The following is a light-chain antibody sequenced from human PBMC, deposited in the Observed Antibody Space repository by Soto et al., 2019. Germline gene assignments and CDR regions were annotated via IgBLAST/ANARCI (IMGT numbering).Light chain of an antibody. CDR1: QSVSSN. CDR3: QXYNNWPPYT. Sequence: EIVMTQSPATLSVSPGERATLSCRASQSVSSNLAWYQQKPGQAPRLLIYGASTRATGIPARFSGSGSGTXXXXXXXXXXXXXFXXYYCQXYNNWPPYTFGQGTKLEIK. V-gene: IGKV3-15*01. J-gene: IGKJ2*01. CDR2: GAS.